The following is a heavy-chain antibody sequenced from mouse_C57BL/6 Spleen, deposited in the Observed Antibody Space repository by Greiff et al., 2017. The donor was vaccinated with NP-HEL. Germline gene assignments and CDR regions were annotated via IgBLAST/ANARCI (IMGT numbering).Heavy chain of an antibody. CDR3: ARTPITTVVFDY. CDR1: GYSFTGYY. CDR2: INPSTGGT. Sequence: EVQGVESGPELVKPGASVKISCKASGYSFTGYYMNWVKQSPEKSLEWIGEINPSTGGTTYNQKFKAKATLTVDKSSSTAYMQLKSLTSEDSAVYYCARTPITTVVFDYWGQGTTLTVSS. V-gene: IGHV1-42*01. J-gene: IGHJ2*01. D-gene: IGHD1-1*01.